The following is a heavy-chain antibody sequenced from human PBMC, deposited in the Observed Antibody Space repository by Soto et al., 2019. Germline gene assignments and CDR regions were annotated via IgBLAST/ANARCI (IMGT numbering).Heavy chain of an antibody. CDR1: GFTFSDHA. CDR3: AIDLWWYTH. D-gene: IGHD2-15*01. V-gene: IGHV3-23*01. CDR2: ISGGGSGA. Sequence: EVQLLESGGGLVQPGGSLRLSCTASGFTFSDHAMTWVRQAPGKGLEWLSCISGGGSGAYYADSVKGRFTVPIANSNNTLFLQMDSLRVEATAVYYCAIDLWWYTHRGHGTLVTVCS. J-gene: IGHJ4*01.